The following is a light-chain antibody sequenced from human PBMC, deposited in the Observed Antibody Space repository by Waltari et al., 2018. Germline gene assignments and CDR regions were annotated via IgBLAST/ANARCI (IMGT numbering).Light chain of an antibody. CDR2: NSF. J-gene: IGKJ2*01. V-gene: IGKV1-5*03. CDR3: QHYHSYPVT. CDR1: QSITTW. Sequence: DIQLTQSPSTLSAAVGDSVLITCRASQSITTWLAWYQHKPGKAPDLLISNSFTLQNGVPSRFSGSGSGTEFTLTISSLQPDDFATYYCQHYHSYPVTFGQGTKVEIK.